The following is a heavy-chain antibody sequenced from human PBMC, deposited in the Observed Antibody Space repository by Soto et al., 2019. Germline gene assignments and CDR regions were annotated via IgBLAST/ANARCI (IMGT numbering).Heavy chain of an antibody. D-gene: IGHD3-16*01. V-gene: IGHV2-5*02. J-gene: IGHJ4*02. CDR3: AHKGGGDRILDY. CDR1: GFSLSTSGVG. Sequence: QITLKESGPTLVKPTQTLTLTCTFSGFSLSTSGVGVGWIRQPPGKALEWVALIYWDDAKEYSPSLKSRLTLTKDTPKNQVAPTMTNLDPVDTATYYCAHKGGGDRILDYWGQGTLVTVSS. CDR2: IYWDDAK.